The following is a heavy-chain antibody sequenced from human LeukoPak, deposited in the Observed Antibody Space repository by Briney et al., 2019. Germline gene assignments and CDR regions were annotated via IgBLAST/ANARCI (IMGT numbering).Heavy chain of an antibody. CDR2: IYYSGST. D-gene: IGHD2-2*01. J-gene: IGHJ4*02. CDR1: GGSISSSSYY. CDR3: ARLGGYCSSTSCYYFDY. V-gene: IGHV4-39*01. Sequence: SETLSLTCTVSGGSISSSSYYWGWIRQPPGKGLEWIGSIYYSGSTYYNPSLKSRVTISVDTSKNQFSLKLSSVTAADTAVYYCARLGGYCSSTSCYYFDYWGQGTLVTGSS.